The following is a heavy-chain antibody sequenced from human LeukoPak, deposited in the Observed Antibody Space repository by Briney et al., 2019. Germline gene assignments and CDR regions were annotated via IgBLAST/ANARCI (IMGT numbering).Heavy chain of an antibody. CDR1: GGSISSSSYY. V-gene: IGHV4-39*01. CDR2: IYCSGST. J-gene: IGHJ4*02. Sequence: PSETLSLTCTVSGGSISSSSYYWGWVRQPPGKGLEWIGSIYCSGSTYYNPSLKSRVTISEHTSKNQFSLKLSSVTAADTAVYYCARSRAVTNYFDYWGQGTLVTVSS. D-gene: IGHD4-17*01. CDR3: ARSRAVTNYFDY.